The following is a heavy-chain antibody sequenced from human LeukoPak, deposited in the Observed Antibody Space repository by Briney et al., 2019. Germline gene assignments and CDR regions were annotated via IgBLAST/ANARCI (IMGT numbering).Heavy chain of an antibody. CDR1: GFTFGDYA. Sequence: GGSLRLSCTASGFTFGDYAMTWVRQAPGKGLEWVGFIRSKAYGGTPEYAASVKGRFTISRDDSKSIAYLQMNSLKTEDTAVYYCTRDQTPYYWGQGTLVTVSS. CDR2: IRSKAYGGTP. CDR3: TRDQTPYY. V-gene: IGHV3-49*04. J-gene: IGHJ4*02.